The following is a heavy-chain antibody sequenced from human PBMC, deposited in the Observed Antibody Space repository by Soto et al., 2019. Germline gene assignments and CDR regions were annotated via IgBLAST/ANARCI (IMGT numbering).Heavy chain of an antibody. CDR1: GFTFSSYS. V-gene: IGHV3-21*01. D-gene: IGHD6-19*01. Sequence: GESLRLSCAASGFTFSSYSMNWVRQAPGKGLEWVSSISSSSSYIYYADSVKGRFTISRDNAKNSLYLQMNSLRAEDTAVYYCARGAAVAAVDPWGQGTLVNVSS. CDR3: ARGAAVAAVDP. J-gene: IGHJ5*02. CDR2: ISSSSSYI.